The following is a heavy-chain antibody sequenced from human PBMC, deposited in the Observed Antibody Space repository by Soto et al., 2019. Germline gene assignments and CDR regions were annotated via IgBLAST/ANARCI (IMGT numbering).Heavy chain of an antibody. CDR2: IRVYNGNT. D-gene: IGHD1-26*01. J-gene: IGHJ5*02. V-gene: IGHV1-18*01. CDR1: GYTFTSYG. CDR3: ARVVGALGHWFDP. Sequence: QVQLVQSGAEVKKPGASVKVSCKASGYTFTSYGISWVRQAPGQGLEWMGRIRVYNGNTNYAQKLQGRVTMTTGTCPSTAYMELRSLRSDDTAVYYCARVVGALGHWFDPWGQGTLVTVSS.